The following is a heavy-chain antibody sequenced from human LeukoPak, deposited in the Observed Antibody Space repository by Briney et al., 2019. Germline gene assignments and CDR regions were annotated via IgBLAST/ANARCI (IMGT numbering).Heavy chain of an antibody. Sequence: ASVKVSCKASGYTFTSYAMNWVRQAPGQGLEWMGWINPNSGGTNYAQKFQGRVTMTRDTSAGTVYMELSGLRSDDTAVYYCARTLYVAAAPGGFDYWGQGTLVTVSS. CDR1: GYTFTSYA. CDR3: ARTLYVAAAPGGFDY. V-gene: IGHV1-2*02. J-gene: IGHJ4*02. D-gene: IGHD6-13*01. CDR2: INPNSGGT.